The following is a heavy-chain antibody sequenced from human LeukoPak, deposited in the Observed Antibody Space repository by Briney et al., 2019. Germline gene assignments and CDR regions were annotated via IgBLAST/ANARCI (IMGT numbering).Heavy chain of an antibody. J-gene: IGHJ3*02. CDR3: AREVGAFYAFDI. CDR2: IIPIFGTA. V-gene: IGHV1-69*13. CDR1: GGTFSSYA. Sequence: ASVKVSCKASGGTFSSYAISWVRQAPGQGLEWMGGIIPIFGTANYAQKFQGRVTITADESTSTAYMELSSLRSEDTAVYYCAREVGAFYAFDIWGQGTMVTVSS. D-gene: IGHD1-26*01.